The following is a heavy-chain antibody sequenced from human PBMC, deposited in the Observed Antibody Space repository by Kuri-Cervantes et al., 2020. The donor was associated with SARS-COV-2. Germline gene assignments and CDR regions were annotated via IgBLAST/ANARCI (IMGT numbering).Heavy chain of an antibody. CDR3: ARGTESGYPNWYFDL. D-gene: IGHD3-3*01. Sequence: ETLSLTCAASGFTFDNYGMSWVRQAPGKGLEWVSGINWNGGSTGYADSVKGRFTISRDNAKNSLYLQMNSLRAEDTALYHCARGTESGYPNWYFDLWGRSTLVTVSS. CDR2: INWNGGST. V-gene: IGHV3-20*01. J-gene: IGHJ2*01. CDR1: GFTFDNYG.